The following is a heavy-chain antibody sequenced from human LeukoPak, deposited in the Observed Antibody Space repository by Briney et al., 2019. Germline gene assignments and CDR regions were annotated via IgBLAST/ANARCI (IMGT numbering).Heavy chain of an antibody. Sequence: SETLSLTCTVSGGSISSSSYYWGWIRQPPGKGLEWIGSIYYSGSTYYNPSLKSLVTISVDTSKNQFSLKLSSVTAADTAVYYCARVDYNWFDPWGQGTLVTVSS. V-gene: IGHV4-39*07. J-gene: IGHJ5*02. CDR1: GGSISSSSYY. CDR3: ARVDYNWFDP. CDR2: IYYSGST.